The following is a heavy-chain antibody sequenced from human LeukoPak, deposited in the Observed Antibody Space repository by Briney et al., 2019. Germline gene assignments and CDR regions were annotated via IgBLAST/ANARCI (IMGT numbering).Heavy chain of an antibody. Sequence: GGCLRVSCAALDYTPRISWMRWVRQAPGKGLDWVVRITTEADGGKTEYAAPVKGRFTISRDNSKNVMYLQMNNLRTEDTAVYYCTAGHYGNLWGQGTLVTVSS. J-gene: IGHJ5*02. CDR1: DYTPRISW. CDR2: ITTEADGGKT. V-gene: IGHV3-15*01. D-gene: IGHD3-10*01. CDR3: TAGHYGNL.